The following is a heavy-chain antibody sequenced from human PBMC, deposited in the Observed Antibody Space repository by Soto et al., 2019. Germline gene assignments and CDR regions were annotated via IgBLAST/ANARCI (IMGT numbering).Heavy chain of an antibody. J-gene: IGHJ4*02. D-gene: IGHD6-6*01. V-gene: IGHV4-34*01. CDR3: ARAPKVSGSSQTRPDF. CDR1: SGSFSGFY. CDR2: ISQSGST. Sequence: SETLSLTCSIYSGSFSGFYWSWIHQPPGKRLEWIGEISQSGSTNYNPSLKSRVSISVDTSKNQFSLNLTSVTAADTAVYYCARAPKVSGSSQTRPDFWGQGALVT.